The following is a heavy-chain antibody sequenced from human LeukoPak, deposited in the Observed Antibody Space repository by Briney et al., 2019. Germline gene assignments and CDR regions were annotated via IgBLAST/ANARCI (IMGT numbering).Heavy chain of an antibody. J-gene: IGHJ4*02. CDR1: GFTFSSYA. CDR3: ARGISAGGVTLYFDN. D-gene: IGHD2-8*02. V-gene: IGHV3-64*01. CDR2: ISSNGGST. Sequence: QPGGSLRLSCAASGFTFSSYAMHWVRQAPGKGLEYVSTISSNGGSTYYANSVKGRFTISRDNSKNSLYLQMNSLRAEDTAEYYCARGISAGGVTLYFDNWGQGTLVTVSS.